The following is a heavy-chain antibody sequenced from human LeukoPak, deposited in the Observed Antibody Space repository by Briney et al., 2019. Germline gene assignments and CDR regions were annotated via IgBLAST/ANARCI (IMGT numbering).Heavy chain of an antibody. CDR1: GGSIRSYY. CDR2: MYFSGTT. CDR3: ARSGYYSPTHFDY. Sequence: SETLSLTCSVSGGSIRSYYWSWIRQPPGKGLEWIGYMYFSGTTNYNPSLKSRVTISVDTSKNQFSLKLSSVTAADTAVYYCARSGYYSPTHFDYWGQGTLVTVSS. V-gene: IGHV4-59*08. D-gene: IGHD3-22*01. J-gene: IGHJ4*02.